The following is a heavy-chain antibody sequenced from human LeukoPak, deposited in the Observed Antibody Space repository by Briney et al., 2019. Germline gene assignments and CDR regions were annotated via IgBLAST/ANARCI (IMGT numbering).Heavy chain of an antibody. CDR1: GLNFGKSW. D-gene: IGHD7-27*01. CDR2: IKDDGSEK. J-gene: IGHJ4*02. Sequence: PGGSLRLSCAASGLNFGKSWMTWVRQAPGRGLEWVANIKDDGSEKYYVDSVKGRFTISRDNAKNSLYLQMNSLRAEDTAVFYCANWGDTWGLDFWGQGILVSVSS. CDR3: ANWGDTWGLDF. V-gene: IGHV3-7*01.